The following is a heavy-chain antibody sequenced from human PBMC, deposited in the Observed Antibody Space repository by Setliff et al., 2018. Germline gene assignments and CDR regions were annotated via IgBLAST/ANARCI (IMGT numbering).Heavy chain of an antibody. CDR1: GFTFSNYL. J-gene: IGHJ6*03. CDR3: ARLAGTMTIYGYYHYYMDV. Sequence: GGSLSLSCAASGFTFSNYLMSWVRQAPGKGLEWVANIKQDGSEKYYVDSVKGRFTISRDNAKSSLYLQMNSLRAEDTAVYYCARLAGTMTIYGYYHYYMDVWGKGTTVTVSS. V-gene: IGHV3-7*01. CDR2: IKQDGSEK. D-gene: IGHD3-22*01.